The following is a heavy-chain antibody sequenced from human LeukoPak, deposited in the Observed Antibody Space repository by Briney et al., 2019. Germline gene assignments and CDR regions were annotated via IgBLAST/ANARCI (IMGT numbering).Heavy chain of an antibody. Sequence: GGTLRLSCAASGFTFSSYGMSWVRQAPGKGLEWVSAISGSGGSTYYADSVKGRFTISRDNSKNTLYLQMNSLRAEDTAVYYCAKTRGHSSGYHFDYWGQGTLVTVSS. CDR3: AKTRGHSSGYHFDY. J-gene: IGHJ4*02. D-gene: IGHD3-22*01. CDR1: GFTFSSYG. CDR2: ISGSGGST. V-gene: IGHV3-23*01.